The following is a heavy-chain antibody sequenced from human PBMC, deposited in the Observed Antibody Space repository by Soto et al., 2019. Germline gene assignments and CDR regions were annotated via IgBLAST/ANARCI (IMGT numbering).Heavy chain of an antibody. D-gene: IGHD6-13*01. CDR1: GFTFSSYS. Sequence: EVQLVESGGGLVQPGGSLRLSCAASGFTFSSYSMNWVRQAPGKGLEWVSSISSSSSYIYYADSVKGRFTISRDNAKNSLNLQVNGLRAEDTAVYYCAREGIAASLDYWGQGTLVTVSS. CDR3: AREGIAASLDY. J-gene: IGHJ4*02. CDR2: ISSSSSYI. V-gene: IGHV3-21*01.